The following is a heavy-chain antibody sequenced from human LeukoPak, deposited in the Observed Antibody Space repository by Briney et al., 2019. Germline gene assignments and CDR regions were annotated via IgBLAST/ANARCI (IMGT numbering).Heavy chain of an antibody. V-gene: IGHV3-53*01. J-gene: IGHJ4*02. Sequence: GGSLRLSCAASGFTLSNAWMSWVRQAPGRGLEWVSFIYSGGSTYYADSVRGRFIISRDNSKNTLYLQMNSPRAEDTAVYYCARRAGSYSHSYDYWGQGTLVTVSS. CDR3: ARRAGSYSHSYDY. CDR1: GFTLSNAW. D-gene: IGHD2-15*01. CDR2: IYSGGST.